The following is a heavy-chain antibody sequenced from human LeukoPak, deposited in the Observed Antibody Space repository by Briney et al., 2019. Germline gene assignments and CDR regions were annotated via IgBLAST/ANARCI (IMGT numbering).Heavy chain of an antibody. CDR1: GFTFSSYA. V-gene: IGHV3-30-3*01. CDR3: ARVEGYSGYDSGYNSFDA. Sequence: GGSLRLSCAASGFTFSSYAMHWVRQAPGKGLEWVAVISYDGSNKYYADSVKGRFTISRDNSKNTLYLQMNSLRAEDTAVYYCARVEGYSGYDSGYNSFDAWGQGTLVTVSS. CDR2: ISYDGSNK. J-gene: IGHJ5*02. D-gene: IGHD5-12*01.